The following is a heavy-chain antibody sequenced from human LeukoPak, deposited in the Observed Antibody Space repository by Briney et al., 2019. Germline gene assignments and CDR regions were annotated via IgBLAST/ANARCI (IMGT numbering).Heavy chain of an antibody. J-gene: IGHJ4*02. CDR1: GFTFSNAW. D-gene: IGHD4-17*01. V-gene: IGHV3-74*01. Sequence: GGSLRLSCTASGFTFSNAWMNWVRQAPGKGLLWVSRINGDGSSTNYANSVKGRFTISRDNANNTLYLQMNSLRTEDTAVYYCARASTTVPNLLDNWGQGTLVTVSS. CDR2: INGDGSST. CDR3: ARASTTVPNLLDN.